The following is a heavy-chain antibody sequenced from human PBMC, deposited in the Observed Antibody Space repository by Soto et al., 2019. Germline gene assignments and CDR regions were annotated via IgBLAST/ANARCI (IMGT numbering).Heavy chain of an antibody. CDR2: IWYDGSNK. D-gene: IGHD4-4*01. CDR1: GFTFSSYG. J-gene: IGHJ6*02. Sequence: QVQLVESGGGVVQPGRSLRLSCAASGFTFSSYGMHWVRQAPGKGLEWVAVIWYDGSNKYYADSVKGRFTISRDNSKNTLYLQMNSLRAEDTAVYYCAREMVPYSNYGPGDGMDVWGQGTTVTVSS. V-gene: IGHV3-33*01. CDR3: AREMVPYSNYGPGDGMDV.